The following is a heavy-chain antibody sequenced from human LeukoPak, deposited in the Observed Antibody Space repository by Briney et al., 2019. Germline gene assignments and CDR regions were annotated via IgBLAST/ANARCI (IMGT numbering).Heavy chain of an antibody. Sequence: GGSLRLSCAASGFTFSSYGMHWVRQAPGKGLEWVAVISYDGSNKYYADSVKGRFTISRDNSKNTLYLQMNSLRAEDTAVYYCAKWGIAVAGTADWGQGTLVTVSS. CDR2: ISYDGSNK. CDR1: GFTFSSYG. CDR3: AKWGIAVAGTAD. D-gene: IGHD6-19*01. V-gene: IGHV3-30*18. J-gene: IGHJ4*02.